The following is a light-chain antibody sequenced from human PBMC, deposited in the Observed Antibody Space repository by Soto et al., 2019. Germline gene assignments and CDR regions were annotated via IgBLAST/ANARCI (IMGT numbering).Light chain of an antibody. J-gene: IGLJ1*01. CDR3: TSYAGSNNFGV. CDR2: EVS. CDR1: SSDVGDYDY. V-gene: IGLV2-8*01. Sequence: QSALTQPPSASGSPGQSVTISCIGTSSDVGDYDYVSWYQQHPGKAPKLIIYEVSKRPSGVPDRFSGSKSGNTASLTVSGLQAEDEADYYCTSYAGSNNFGVFGTGTKVTVL.